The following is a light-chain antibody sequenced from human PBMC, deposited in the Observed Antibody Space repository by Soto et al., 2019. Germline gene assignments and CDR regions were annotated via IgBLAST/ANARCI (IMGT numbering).Light chain of an antibody. Sequence: QSVLTQPPSVSGAPGQRVTISCTGSSSNIGAGFDVHWYQQLPGTAPKLLIYGNSNRPSGVPDRFSGSKSDTSASLAITGLQAEDEADYYCQSYDSSLRAALFGGGTKLTVL. J-gene: IGLJ2*01. CDR3: QSYDSSLRAAL. V-gene: IGLV1-40*01. CDR2: GNS. CDR1: SSNIGAGFD.